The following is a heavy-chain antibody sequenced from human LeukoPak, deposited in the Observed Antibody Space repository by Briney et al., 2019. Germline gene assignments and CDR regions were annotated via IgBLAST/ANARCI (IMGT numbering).Heavy chain of an antibody. CDR3: ANLFSTDY. CDR2: VSESGGST. D-gene: IGHD2-2*01. CDR1: GFTFSTYA. J-gene: IGHJ4*02. V-gene: IGHV3-23*01. Sequence: GGSLRLSCVGSGFTFSTYAMGWVRQVPGKGLEWVSSVSESGGSTYYADSVKGRFTISRDNSKDTLSLQMNSLRAEDTAVYYCANLFSTDYWGQGTLVTVSS.